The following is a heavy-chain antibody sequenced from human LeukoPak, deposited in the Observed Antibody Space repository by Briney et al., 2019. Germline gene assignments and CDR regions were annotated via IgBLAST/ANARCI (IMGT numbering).Heavy chain of an antibody. CDR1: GFTVSNNF. CDR2: LYSDGTI. D-gene: IGHD4-17*01. J-gene: IGHJ4*02. CDR3: ARGLNTVTQIMTY. Sequence: PGGSLRLSCAASGFTVSNNFMSWVRQAPAKGLEWVSILYSDGTILYSDSVKGRFSISRDNSKNTLYLHMSNLRTEDTAIYYCARGLNTVTQIMTYWGQGTLVTVSS. V-gene: IGHV3-66*02.